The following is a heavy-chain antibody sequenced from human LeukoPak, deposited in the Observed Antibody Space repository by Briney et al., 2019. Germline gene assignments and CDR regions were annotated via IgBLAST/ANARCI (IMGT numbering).Heavy chain of an antibody. CDR2: ISGSGGST. CDR1: GFTFSSYA. V-gene: IGHV3-23*01. D-gene: IGHD3-22*01. J-gene: IGHJ4*02. CDR3: AKDRDSSGYYIMNPFADY. Sequence: PGGSLRLSCAASGFTFSSYAMSWVRQAPGKGLEWVSAISGSGGSTYYADSVKGRFTISRDNSKNTLYLQMNSLRAEDTAVYYCAKDRDSSGYYIMNPFADYWGQGTLVTVSS.